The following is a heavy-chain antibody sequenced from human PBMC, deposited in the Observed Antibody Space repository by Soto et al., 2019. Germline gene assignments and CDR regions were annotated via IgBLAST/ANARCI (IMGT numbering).Heavy chain of an antibody. D-gene: IGHD6-13*01. Sequence: PSQTLSPTCAVYGASFSGYYWTWIRQPPGKGLEWIGEINHSRRTNYNPSLKSRVTISVDTSKNQFSLKLSSVTAADTAVYYCARGPQQVGYMDVWGEGTTVTVSS. CDR2: INHSRRT. V-gene: IGHV4-34*01. J-gene: IGHJ6*03. CDR1: GASFSGYY. CDR3: ARGPQQVGYMDV.